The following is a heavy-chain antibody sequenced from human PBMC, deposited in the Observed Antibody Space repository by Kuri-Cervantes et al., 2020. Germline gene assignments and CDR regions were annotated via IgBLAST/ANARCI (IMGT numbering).Heavy chain of an antibody. D-gene: IGHD2-21*01. Sequence: GESLKISCAASGFTFSSYSMNWVRQAPGKGLEWVSSISSSSSYIYYADSVKGRFTISRDNAKNSLYLQMNSLRAEDTAVYYCARDHSEGGDCYCCYYYYYMDVWGKGTTVTVSS. V-gene: IGHV3-21*01. CDR2: ISSSSSYI. CDR1: GFTFSSYS. CDR3: ARDHSEGGDCYCCYYYYYMDV. J-gene: IGHJ6*03.